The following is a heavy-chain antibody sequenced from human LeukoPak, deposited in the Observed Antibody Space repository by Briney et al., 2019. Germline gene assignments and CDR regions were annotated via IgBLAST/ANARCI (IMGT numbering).Heavy chain of an antibody. CDR1: WGSLNSSSYY. J-gene: IGHJ4*02. V-gene: IGHV4-39*01. CDR3: ARHLSSSWPIDY. D-gene: IGHD6-13*01. Sequence: PSGTLSLTCTFSWGSLNSSSYYLGWIRPPPGEGLGGVGSIYYSGSTYYNPSLKSRGTISVDTSKNQFSLKLSSVTAADTAVYYCARHLSSSWPIDYWGQGTLVTVSS. CDR2: IYYSGST.